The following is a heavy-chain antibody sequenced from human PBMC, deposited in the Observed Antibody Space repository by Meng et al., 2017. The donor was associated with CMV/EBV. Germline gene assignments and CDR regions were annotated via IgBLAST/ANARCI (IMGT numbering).Heavy chain of an antibody. CDR2: ISWNSGSI. J-gene: IGHJ4*02. Sequence: SLKISCAASGFIVDDYAMHRVRQAPGNGLEWVSGISWNSGSIGYADSVKGRFTISRDNAKNSLYLQMNSLRDEDTALYCCAKDGYYDSSGQFDYWGQGTLVTVSS. CDR3: AKDGYYDSSGQFDY. CDR1: GFIVDDYA. V-gene: IGHV3-9*01. D-gene: IGHD3-22*01.